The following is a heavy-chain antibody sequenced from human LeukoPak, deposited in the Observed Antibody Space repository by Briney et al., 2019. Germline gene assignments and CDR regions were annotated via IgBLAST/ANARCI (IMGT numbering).Heavy chain of an antibody. CDR2: INHSGST. CDR3: ARSMYYYDSSGLGY. D-gene: IGHD3-22*01. CDR1: GGSFSGYY. J-gene: IGHJ4*02. Sequence: KSSETLSLTCAVYGGSFSGYYWSWIRQPPGKGLEWNGEINHSGSTNYNPSLKSRFTISVDTSKNQFSLKLSSVTAADTAVYYCARSMYYYDSSGLGYWGQGTLVTVSS. V-gene: IGHV4-34*01.